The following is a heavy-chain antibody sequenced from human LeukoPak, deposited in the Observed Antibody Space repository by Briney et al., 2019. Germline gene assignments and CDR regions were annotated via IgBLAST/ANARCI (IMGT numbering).Heavy chain of an antibody. CDR2: IGTAGDT. J-gene: IGHJ6*03. V-gene: IGHV3-13*01. D-gene: IGHD2-15*01. CDR1: GFTFSSYD. CDR3: ARALLGYCSGGSCYSTYYMDV. Sequence: GGSLRLSCAASGFTFSSYDMHWARQATGKGLEWVSAIGTAGDTYYPGSVKGRFTISRENAKNSLYLQMNSLRAGDTAVYYCARALLGYCSGGSCYSTYYMDVWGKGTTVTVSS.